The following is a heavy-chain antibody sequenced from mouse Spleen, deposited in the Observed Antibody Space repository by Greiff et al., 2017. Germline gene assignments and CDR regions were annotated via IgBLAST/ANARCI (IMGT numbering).Heavy chain of an antibody. Sequence: QVQLQQPGAELVMPGASVKLSCKASGYTFTSYWMHWVKQRPGQGLEWIGEIDPSDSYTNYNQKFKGKATLTVDKSSSTAYMQLSSLTSEDSAVYYCARRDYGSSYCYFDYWGQGTTLTVSS. V-gene: IGHV1-69*01. CDR1: GYTFTSYW. J-gene: IGHJ2*01. D-gene: IGHD1-1*01. CDR2: IDPSDSYT. CDR3: ARRDYGSSYCYFDY.